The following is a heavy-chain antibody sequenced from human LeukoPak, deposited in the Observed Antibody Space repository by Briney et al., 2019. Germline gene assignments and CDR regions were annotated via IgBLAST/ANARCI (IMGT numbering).Heavy chain of an antibody. CDR2: ISSSSSYI. D-gene: IGHD3-16*01. J-gene: IGHJ3*02. V-gene: IGHV3-21*01. Sequence: GGSLRLSCAASGFTFSSYSMNWVRQAPRKGLEWVSSISSSSSYIYYADSVKGRFTISRDNAKNSLYLQMNSLRAEDTAVYYCARRLLYPHDAFDIWGQGTMVTVSS. CDR3: ARRLLYPHDAFDI. CDR1: GFTFSSYS.